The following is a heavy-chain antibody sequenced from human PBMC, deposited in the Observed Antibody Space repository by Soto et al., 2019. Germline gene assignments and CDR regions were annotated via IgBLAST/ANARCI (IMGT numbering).Heavy chain of an antibody. Sequence: GGSLRLSCAASGFTFSSYAMSWVRQAPGKGLEWVSAISGSGGSTYYADSVKGRFTISRDNSKNTLYLQMNSLRAEDTAVYYCAKDDSRRVADTGGYFDYWGQGTLVTVSS. CDR1: GFTFSSYA. CDR2: ISGSGGST. J-gene: IGHJ4*02. V-gene: IGHV3-23*01. CDR3: AKDDSRRVADTGGYFDY. D-gene: IGHD6-19*01.